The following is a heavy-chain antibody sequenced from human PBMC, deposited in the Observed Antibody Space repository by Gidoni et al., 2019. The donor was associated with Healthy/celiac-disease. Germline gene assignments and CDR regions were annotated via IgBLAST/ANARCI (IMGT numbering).Heavy chain of an antibody. D-gene: IGHD2-15*01. Sequence: QVQLQQWGAGLLKPSETLSLTCAVYGGSFSGYYWSWIRQPPGKGLEWIGEINHSGSTNYNPSLKSRVTISVDTSKNQFSLKLSSVTAADTAVYYCAREASVVAAPRGMDVWGQGTTVTVSS. CDR1: GGSFSGYY. CDR3: AREASVVAAPRGMDV. J-gene: IGHJ6*02. V-gene: IGHV4-34*01. CDR2: INHSGST.